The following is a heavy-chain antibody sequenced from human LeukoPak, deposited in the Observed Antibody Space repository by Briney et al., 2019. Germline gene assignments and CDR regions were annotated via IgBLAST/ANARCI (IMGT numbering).Heavy chain of an antibody. J-gene: IGHJ4*02. CDR1: GFTFSSYW. Sequence: PGGSLRLSCVASGFTFSSYWMSWVRQAPGKGLEWVANIKQDGSEKYYVDSVKGRFTISRDNAKNSLYLQMSSLRVEDTAVYYCASWAGNTQSDSWSGPFDYWGQGSLVTVSS. V-gene: IGHV3-7*01. CDR3: ASWAGNTQSDSWSGPFDY. CDR2: IKQDGSEK. D-gene: IGHD3-3*01.